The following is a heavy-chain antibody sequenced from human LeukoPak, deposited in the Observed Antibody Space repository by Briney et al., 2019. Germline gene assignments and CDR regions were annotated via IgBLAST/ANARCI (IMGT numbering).Heavy chain of an antibody. V-gene: IGHV3-30*02. CDR2: IRYDGSNK. CDR1: AFTFSSYG. CDR3: AADYYYMDV. J-gene: IGHJ6*03. Sequence: GGSLIHSCAASAFTFSSYGMLWVRQAPAKGLEWVAFIRYDGSNKYYADSVTGRFTISRDNSKNTLYLQMNSLRAEDTAVYYCAADYYYMDVWGKRTTVTVSS.